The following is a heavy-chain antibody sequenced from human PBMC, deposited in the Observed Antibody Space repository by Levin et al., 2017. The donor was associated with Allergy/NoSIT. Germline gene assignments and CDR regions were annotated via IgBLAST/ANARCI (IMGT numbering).Heavy chain of an antibody. D-gene: IGHD4-11*01. Sequence: SETLSLTCTVSGGSINNYYWSWIRQPPGKGLEWIGYSYYSGSTNYNPSLKSRVTISVDTSKNQFSLKLSSVTAADTDVYYCARVPYSNPYGYDGMDVWGQGTTVTVAS. J-gene: IGHJ6*02. CDR2: SYYSGST. V-gene: IGHV4-59*01. CDR3: ARVPYSNPYGYDGMDV. CDR1: GGSINNYY.